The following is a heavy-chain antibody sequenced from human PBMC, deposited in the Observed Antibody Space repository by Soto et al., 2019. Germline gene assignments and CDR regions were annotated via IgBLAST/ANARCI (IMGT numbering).Heavy chain of an antibody. V-gene: IGHV3-74*01. D-gene: IGHD2-15*01. J-gene: IGHJ4*02. Sequence: EVQLLESGGGLVQPGESLRLSCAGSGFTFSNYWMHCVRQAPGKWLVWVSRIDSDGSRITYADFVKGRFTISRDNAKNTVYLHMNSLTAEDTAVYYCVRTSLVVAVATREDFWGQGTLVTVSS. CDR2: IDSDGSRI. CDR1: GFTFSNYW. CDR3: VRTSLVVAVATREDF.